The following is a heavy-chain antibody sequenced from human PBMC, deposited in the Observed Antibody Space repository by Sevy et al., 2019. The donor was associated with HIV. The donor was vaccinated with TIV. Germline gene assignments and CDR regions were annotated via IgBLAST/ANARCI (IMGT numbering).Heavy chain of an antibody. CDR1: GFTFSSYA. V-gene: IGHV3-23*01. J-gene: IGHJ4*02. CDR2: ISGSGGGT. D-gene: IGHD2-8*01. CDR3: AKRGNVRTFDY. Sequence: GGSLRLSCAASGFTFSSYAMSWVRQAPGKGLGWVSAISGSGGGTYYADSVKGRFTIPRDNSKNTLYLQMNSLRAEDTAVYYCAKRGNVRTFDYWGQGTLVTVSS.